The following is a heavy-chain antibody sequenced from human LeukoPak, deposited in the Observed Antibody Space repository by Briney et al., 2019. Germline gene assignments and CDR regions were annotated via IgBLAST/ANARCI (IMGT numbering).Heavy chain of an antibody. CDR2: INNDGSST. J-gene: IGHJ4*02. V-gene: IGHV3-74*01. CDR1: GFTFSSYW. Sequence: GGSLRLSCAASGFTFSSYWMHWVRQAPGKGLVWVSRINNDGSSTSYADSVKGRFTISRDNAKNTLYLQMNSLRAEDTAVYYCARDQGDGYNHFDYWGQGTLVTVSS. CDR3: ARDQGDGYNHFDY. D-gene: IGHD5-24*01.